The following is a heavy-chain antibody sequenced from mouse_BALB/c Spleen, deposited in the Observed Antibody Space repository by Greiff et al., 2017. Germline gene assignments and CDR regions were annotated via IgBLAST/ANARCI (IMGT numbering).Heavy chain of an antibody. CDR1: GFTFSSYA. V-gene: IGHV5-6-5*01. J-gene: IGHJ4*01. Sequence: EVKVVESGGGLVKPGGSLKLSCAASGFTFSSYAMSWVRQTPEKRLEWVASISSGGSTYYPDSVKGRFTISRDNARNILYLQMSSLRSEDTAMYYCATYGNYAMDYWGQGTSVTVSS. D-gene: IGHD2-1*01. CDR3: ATYGNYAMDY. CDR2: ISSGGST.